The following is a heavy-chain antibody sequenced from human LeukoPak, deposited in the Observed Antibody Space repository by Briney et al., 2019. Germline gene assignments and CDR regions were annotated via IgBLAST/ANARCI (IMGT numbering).Heavy chain of an antibody. Sequence: PSDTLSLTCTVSPDSTTSNFWSWVRQPPGKALEWIGEIHRSGSTNYNPSLQSRVSISIDRSKNQTALELSSVTAADTAVFYCAREIVGGFNPGAYWGQGTLVIVSS. J-gene: IGHJ4*02. CDR1: PDSTTSNF. V-gene: IGHV4-4*02. CDR2: IHRSGST. CDR3: AREIVGGFNPGAY. D-gene: IGHD1-14*01.